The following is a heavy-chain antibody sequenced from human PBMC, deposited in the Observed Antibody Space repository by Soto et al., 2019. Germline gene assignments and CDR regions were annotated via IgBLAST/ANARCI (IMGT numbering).Heavy chain of an antibody. J-gene: IGHJ4*02. CDR2: MSSSSGTI. V-gene: IGHV3-48*02. CDR1: GFTLRSYS. D-gene: IGHD3-10*01. CDR3: ARDPDGIIDFDY. Sequence: PGGSLILSCAASGFTLRSYSMNWVRQAPGKGLEWVSYMSSSSGTIYYADSVKGRFTISRDNAKNSLYLQMNSLRDEDTAVYFCARDPDGIIDFDYWGQGTQVTVSS.